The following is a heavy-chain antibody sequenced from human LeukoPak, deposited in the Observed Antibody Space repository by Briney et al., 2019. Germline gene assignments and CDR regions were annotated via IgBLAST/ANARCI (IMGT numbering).Heavy chain of an antibody. CDR3: ARHRDCGGDCYLFDY. D-gene: IGHD2-21*02. J-gene: IGHJ4*02. CDR1: GGSISSYY. CDR2: IHYSGST. Sequence: SETLPLTCTVSGGSISSYYWSWIPQPPGKGREWIGYIHYSGSTNYNPSLKSRVTISVDTSKNQFSLKLSSATAADTAVYYCARHRDCGGDCYLFDYWGQGTLVTVSS. V-gene: IGHV4-59*08.